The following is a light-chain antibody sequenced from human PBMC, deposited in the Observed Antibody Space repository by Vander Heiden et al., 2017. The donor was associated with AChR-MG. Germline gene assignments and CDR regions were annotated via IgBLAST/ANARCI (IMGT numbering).Light chain of an antibody. V-gene: IGLV3-21*02. CDR2: DDS. J-gene: IGLJ2*01. CDR1: NIGTNS. Sequence: SHVLTQPPPVSVAPGQTARITCGGNNIGTNSVPWYTQNPGQPPGLVVYDDSGRPSGMPERFSGSNSGNMATLTISRVEAGDEADYYCQVWDSSTDHVVFGGGTKRTVL. CDR3: QVWDSSTDHVV.